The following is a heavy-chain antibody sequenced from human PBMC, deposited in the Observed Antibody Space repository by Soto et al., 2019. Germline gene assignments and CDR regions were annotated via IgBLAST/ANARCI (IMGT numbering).Heavy chain of an antibody. D-gene: IGHD6-13*01. CDR2: IYWDDDK. V-gene: IGHV2-5*02. CDR3: AHRDIAAAGFYYYGMDV. Sequence: QITLKESGPTLVKPTQTLTLTCTFSGFSLSTSGVGVGWIRQPPGKALEWLALIYWDDDKRYSPSLKSRLTITKATSNNQLVLTMTNMDPVDTATYYCAHRDIAAAGFYYYGMDVWGQGTTVTVSS. J-gene: IGHJ6*02. CDR1: GFSLSTSGVG.